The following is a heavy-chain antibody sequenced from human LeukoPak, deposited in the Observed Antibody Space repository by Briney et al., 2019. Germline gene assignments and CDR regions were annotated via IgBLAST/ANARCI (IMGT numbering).Heavy chain of an antibody. V-gene: IGHV4-59*01. J-gene: IGHJ4*02. CDR2: IYYSGST. Sequence: PSETLSLTCTVSGGSITSYYWSWIRQPPGKGLDWIGNIYYSGSTNYNPSLKSRVTISIDTSKNQFSLKLSSVTAADTAVYYCASTANYYGSGSYYKNWGQGTLVTVSS. CDR1: GGSITSYY. CDR3: ASTANYYGSGSYYKN. D-gene: IGHD3-10*01.